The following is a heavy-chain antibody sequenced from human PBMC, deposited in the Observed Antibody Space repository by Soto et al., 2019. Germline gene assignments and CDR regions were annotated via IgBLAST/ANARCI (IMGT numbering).Heavy chain of an antibody. CDR2: INPSGGST. CDR1: GYTFTSYY. J-gene: IGHJ4*02. Sequence: ASVKVSCKASGYTFTSYYMHWVRQAPGQGLEWMGIINPSGGSTSYAQKFQGRVTMTRDTSTSTVYMELSSLRSEDTAVYYCARGRTLGYCSSTSCLNFDYWGQGTLVTGSS. V-gene: IGHV1-46*03. D-gene: IGHD2-2*01. CDR3: ARGRTLGYCSSTSCLNFDY.